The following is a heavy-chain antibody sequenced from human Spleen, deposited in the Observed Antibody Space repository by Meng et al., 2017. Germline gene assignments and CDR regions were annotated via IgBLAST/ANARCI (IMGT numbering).Heavy chain of an antibody. V-gene: IGHV3-21*01. D-gene: IGHD1-1*01. Sequence: GGSLRLSCAASGFTFSRYNMNWVRQAPGKGLEWVSSISTSSSYIYYTDSVKGRFTISRDNAKKSLYLQMNSLRVEDTAVYYCARDSATTGGMDVWGQGTTVTVSS. J-gene: IGHJ6*02. CDR2: ISTSSSYI. CDR1: GFTFSRYN. CDR3: ARDSATTGGMDV.